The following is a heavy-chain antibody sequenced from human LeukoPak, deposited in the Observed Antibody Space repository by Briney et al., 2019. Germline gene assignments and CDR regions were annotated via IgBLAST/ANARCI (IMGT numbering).Heavy chain of an antibody. V-gene: IGHV4-34*01. CDR1: GGSFSGYY. D-gene: IGHD1-26*01. CDR2: INHSGST. CDR3: ARAWVGAHFDY. J-gene: IGHJ4*02. Sequence: SETLSLTCAVYGGSFSGYYWSWIRQPPGKGLEWIGEINHSGSTYYNPSLKSRVTISVDRSKNQFSLKLSSVTAADTAVYYCARAWVGAHFDYWGQGTLVTVSS.